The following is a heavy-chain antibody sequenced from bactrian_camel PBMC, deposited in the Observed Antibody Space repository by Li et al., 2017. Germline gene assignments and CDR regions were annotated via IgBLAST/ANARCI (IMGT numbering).Heavy chain of an antibody. V-gene: IGHV3S40*01. Sequence: DVQLVESGGGSVQAGGSLRLSCAATGYTSSSGYMGWFRQAPGKEREGVATISIGSGTTVTADSVKGRFTISQGNAKNTMYLQMNRLKVEDNGMYYCAADPCVGAMQPLGVIIDDYESWGQGTQVTVS. CDR3: AADPCVGAMQPLGVIIDDYES. D-gene: IGHD1*01. J-gene: IGHJ4*01. CDR2: ISIGSGTT. CDR1: GYTSSSGY.